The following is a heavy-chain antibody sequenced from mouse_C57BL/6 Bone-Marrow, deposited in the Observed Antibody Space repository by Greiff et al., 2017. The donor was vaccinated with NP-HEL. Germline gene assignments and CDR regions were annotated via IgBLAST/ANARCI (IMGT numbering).Heavy chain of an antibody. Sequence: VQLQQSGPELVKPGASVKISCKASGYAFSSSWMNWVKQRPGKGLEWIGRIYPGDGDTNYNGKFKGKATLTADKSSSTAYMQLSSLTSEDSAVYFCARELGRSSGYWGQGTLVTVSA. CDR3: ARELGRSSGY. CDR2: IYPGDGDT. J-gene: IGHJ3*01. D-gene: IGHD3-2*02. CDR1: GYAFSSSW. V-gene: IGHV1-82*01.